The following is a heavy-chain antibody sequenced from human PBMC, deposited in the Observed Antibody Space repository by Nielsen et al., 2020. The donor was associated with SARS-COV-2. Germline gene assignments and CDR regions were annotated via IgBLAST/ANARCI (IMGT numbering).Heavy chain of an antibody. CDR3: ATPITVDYFDY. J-gene: IGHJ4*02. V-gene: IGHV1-46*01. CDR1: GYTFTNYG. Sequence: ASVKVSCKASGYTFTNYGISWLRQAPGQGLEWIGIINLSAGSTDSAQKFKGRVTMTRDTSASTVYLVLTSLKSEDTAVYYCATPITVDYFDYWGQGTLVTVSS. CDR2: INLSAGST.